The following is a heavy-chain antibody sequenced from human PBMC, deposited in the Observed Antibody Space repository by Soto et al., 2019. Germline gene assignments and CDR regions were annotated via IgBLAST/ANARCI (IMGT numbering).Heavy chain of an antibody. Sequence: ASVKVSCKATGYTFSSYAISWVRQAPGRGLEWLGWISPYSDETQYAQKTQGRVFMTIDRSARTAYLDLRSLRSDDTAVYYCARGGYYDSSGARNYHYYGMNVWGQGTTVTVSS. CDR1: GYTFSSYA. CDR2: ISPYSDET. CDR3: ARGGYYDSSGARNYHYYGMNV. V-gene: IGHV1-18*01. J-gene: IGHJ6*02. D-gene: IGHD3-22*01.